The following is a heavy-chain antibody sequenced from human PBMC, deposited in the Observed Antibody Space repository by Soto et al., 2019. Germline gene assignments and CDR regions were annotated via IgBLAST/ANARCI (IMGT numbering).Heavy chain of an antibody. D-gene: IGHD2-15*01. Sequence: GGSLRLSCAASGFTFSSYAMSWVRQAPGKGLEWVSAISGSGGSTYYADSVKGRFTISRDNSKNTLYLQMNSLRAEDTAVYYCAKVLTYCSGGSCYPEYFQHWGQGTLVTVSS. CDR2: ISGSGGST. CDR1: GFTFSSYA. CDR3: AKVLTYCSGGSCYPEYFQH. V-gene: IGHV3-23*01. J-gene: IGHJ1*01.